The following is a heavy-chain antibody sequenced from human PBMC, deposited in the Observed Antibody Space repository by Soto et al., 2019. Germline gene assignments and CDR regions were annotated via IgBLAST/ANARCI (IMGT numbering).Heavy chain of an antibody. CDR2: TSHRGTT. Sequence: QVQLQESGPGLVKPSGTLSLTCAVSGGSITSSDWWCWVRQPPGKGLGWIGETSHRGTTTYNPSHKSRVTISADRSQNEFSLNLSSGIPADKAVDFCGSGRDTRGWCWRPGTLVTVSS. J-gene: IGHJ4*02. D-gene: IGHD6-19*01. V-gene: IGHV4-4*02. CDR1: GGSITSSDW. CDR3: GSGRDTRGWC.